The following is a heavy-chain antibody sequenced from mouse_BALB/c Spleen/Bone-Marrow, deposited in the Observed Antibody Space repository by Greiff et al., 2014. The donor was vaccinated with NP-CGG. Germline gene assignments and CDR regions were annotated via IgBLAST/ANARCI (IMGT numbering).Heavy chain of an antibody. D-gene: IGHD1-1*01. CDR3: ANYYYGSSLFAY. CDR1: GFSIKDTY. Sequence: EVQLQQSGAELVKPGASVKLSCTASGFSIKDTYMHWVKQRPEQGLEWIGRIDPANGNTKYDPKFQGKATITADTSSNTAYLQLSSLASEDTAVYYCANYYYGSSLFAYWGQGTLVTVSA. J-gene: IGHJ3*01. V-gene: IGHV14-3*02. CDR2: IDPANGNT.